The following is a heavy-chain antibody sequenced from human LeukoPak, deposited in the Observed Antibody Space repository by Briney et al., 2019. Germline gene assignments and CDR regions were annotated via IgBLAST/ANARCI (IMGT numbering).Heavy chain of an antibody. J-gene: IGHJ4*02. V-gene: IGHV4-4*07. CDR2: IYTSGST. D-gene: IGHD6-19*01. Sequence: SETLSLTRTVSGGSISSYYWSWIRQPAGKGLEWIGRIYTSGSTNYNPSLKSRVTISVDKSKNQFSLKLSSVTAADTAVYYCAREWIAVAGTVTFDYWGQGTLVTVSS. CDR1: GGSISSYY. CDR3: AREWIAVAGTVTFDY.